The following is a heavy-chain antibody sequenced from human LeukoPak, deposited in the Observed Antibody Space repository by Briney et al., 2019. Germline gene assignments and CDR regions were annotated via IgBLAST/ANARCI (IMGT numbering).Heavy chain of an antibody. CDR2: ISSSSSYI. D-gene: IGHD6-13*01. Sequence: GGSLRLSCAASGFTFSSYSMNWVRQAPGKGLEWVSSISSSSSYIYYADSVKGRFTISRDNSKNTLYLQMNSLRAEDTAVYYCAKWGYSSSWSYYYYYYYYMDVWGKGTTVTVSS. J-gene: IGHJ6*03. CDR3: AKWGYSSSWSYYYYYYYYMDV. V-gene: IGHV3-21*04. CDR1: GFTFSSYS.